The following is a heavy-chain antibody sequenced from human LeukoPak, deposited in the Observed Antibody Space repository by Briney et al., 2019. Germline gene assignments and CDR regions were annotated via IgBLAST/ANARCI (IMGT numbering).Heavy chain of an antibody. Sequence: ASVKVSCKVSGSTLTELSMHWVRQAPGEGLEWMGGFDPEDGEPIYAQRFQGRVTMTEDTSTDTVHMELSSLRSEDTAVYYCATDFLGFDPWGQGTLVTVSS. V-gene: IGHV1-24*01. CDR1: GSTLTELS. CDR2: FDPEDGEP. J-gene: IGHJ5*02. D-gene: IGHD2/OR15-2a*01. CDR3: ATDFLGFDP.